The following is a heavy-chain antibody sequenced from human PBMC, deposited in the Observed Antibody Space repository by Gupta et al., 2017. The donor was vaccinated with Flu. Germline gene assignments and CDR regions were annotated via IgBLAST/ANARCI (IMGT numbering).Heavy chain of an antibody. CDR1: GGSISSYY. D-gene: IGHD3-22*01. CDR3: ARRIRYYYDSSGYYDY. V-gene: IGHV4-59*08. J-gene: IGHJ4*02. Sequence: QVQLQESGPGLVKPSETLSLTCTVSGGSISSYYWSWIRQPPGKGLEWIGYIYYSGSTNYNPSLKSRVTISVDTSKNQFSLKLSSVTAADTAVYYCARRIRYYYDSSGYYDYWGQGTLVTVSS. CDR2: IYYSGST.